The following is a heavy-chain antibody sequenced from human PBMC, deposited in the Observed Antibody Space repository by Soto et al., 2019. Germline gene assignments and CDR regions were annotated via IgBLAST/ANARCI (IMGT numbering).Heavy chain of an antibody. V-gene: IGHV3-53*01. D-gene: IGHD6-13*01. CDR1: GFSVSSNY. CDR3: ARGGYSRYYYYYYGMDV. J-gene: IGHJ6*02. Sequence: GGSLRLSCAAAGFSVSSNYMSWVRQAPGKGLEWVSVIYSGGSTYYADSVKGRFTISRDNSKNTLYLQMNSLRAEDTAVYYCARGGYSRYYYYYYGMDVWGQGTTVTASS. CDR2: IYSGGST.